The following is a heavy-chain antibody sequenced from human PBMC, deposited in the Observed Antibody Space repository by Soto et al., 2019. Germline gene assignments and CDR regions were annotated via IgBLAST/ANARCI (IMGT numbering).Heavy chain of an antibody. V-gene: IGHV1-46*01. CDR1: GYSFPSYY. D-gene: IGHD3-10*01. Sequence: APMNDSGKASGYSFPSYYIHCRRHAPEQGLEWMGIINPSGGSTSYAQKFQGRVTMTADTSTSTAYMELRSLRSDDTAIYYCTREGSAPYYYYGMDAWGQGTTVTVSS. CDR3: TREGSAPYYYYGMDA. J-gene: IGHJ6*02. CDR2: INPSGGST.